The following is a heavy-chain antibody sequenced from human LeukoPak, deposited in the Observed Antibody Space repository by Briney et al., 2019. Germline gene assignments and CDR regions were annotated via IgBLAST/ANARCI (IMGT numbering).Heavy chain of an antibody. Sequence: ASVKVSCKASGYTFTSYDINWVRQATGQGLEWMGWMNPNSGNTGYAQKFQGRVTITRNTSISTAYMELSRLRSDDTAVYYCARSQIRFLEWLSTNFDYWGQGTLVTVSS. CDR2: MNPNSGNT. D-gene: IGHD3-3*01. J-gene: IGHJ4*02. CDR1: GYTFTSYD. V-gene: IGHV1-8*03. CDR3: ARSQIRFLEWLSTNFDY.